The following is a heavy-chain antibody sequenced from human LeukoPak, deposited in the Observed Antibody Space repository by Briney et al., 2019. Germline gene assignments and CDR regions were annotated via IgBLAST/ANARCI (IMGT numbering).Heavy chain of an antibody. D-gene: IGHD3-3*01. J-gene: IGHJ3*02. V-gene: IGHV3-9*01. CDR2: ISWNSGNI. CDR3: AKGLRFLEWLFDDGFDI. Sequence: SLRLSCAASEFTFDDYAMHWVRQATGKGLEWVSGISWNSGNIGYADSVKGRFTISRDNAKNSLYLQMNSLRAEDTALYYCAKGLRFLEWLFDDGFDIWGQGTMVTVSS. CDR1: EFTFDDYA.